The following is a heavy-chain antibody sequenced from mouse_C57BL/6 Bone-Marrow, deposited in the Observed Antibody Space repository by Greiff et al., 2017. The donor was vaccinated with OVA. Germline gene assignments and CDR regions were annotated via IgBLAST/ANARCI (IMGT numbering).Heavy chain of an antibody. CDR3: ARGGWLLAWFAY. Sequence: VKLQQPGTELVKPGASVKLSCKASGYTFTSYWMHWVKQRPGQGLEWIGNINPSNGGTNYNEKFKSKATLTVDKSSSTAYMQLSSLTSEDSAVYYCARGGWLLAWFAYWGQGTLVTVSA. V-gene: IGHV1-53*01. D-gene: IGHD2-3*01. CDR2: INPSNGGT. J-gene: IGHJ3*01. CDR1: GYTFTSYW.